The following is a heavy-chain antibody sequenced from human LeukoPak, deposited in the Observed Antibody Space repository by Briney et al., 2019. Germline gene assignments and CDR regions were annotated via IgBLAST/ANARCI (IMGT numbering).Heavy chain of an antibody. CDR1: GGTFSSYA. CDR3: ARESLNYDSSAPDEGFDP. Sequence: SVKVSCKASGGTFSSYAISWVRQAPGQGLEWMGGIIPIFGTANYAQKFQGRVTITADKSTSTAYMELSSLRSEDTAVYYCARESLNYDSSAPDEGFDPWGQGTLVTVSS. CDR2: IIPIFGTA. V-gene: IGHV1-69*06. J-gene: IGHJ5*02. D-gene: IGHD3-22*01.